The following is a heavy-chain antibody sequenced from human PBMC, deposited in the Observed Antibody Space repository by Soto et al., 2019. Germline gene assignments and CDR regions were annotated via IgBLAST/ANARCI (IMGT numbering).Heavy chain of an antibody. CDR1: GFTFSSYS. Sequence: EVQLVESGGGLVKPGGSLRLSCAASGFTFSSYSMNWVRQAPGKGLEWVSSISSSSSYIYYADSVKGRFTISRDNAKNSLYLQMNSLRAEDTAVYYCARDDRQYYYDSSGSPFDYWGQGTLVTVSS. CDR2: ISSSSSYI. J-gene: IGHJ4*02. D-gene: IGHD3-22*01. CDR3: ARDDRQYYYDSSGSPFDY. V-gene: IGHV3-21*01.